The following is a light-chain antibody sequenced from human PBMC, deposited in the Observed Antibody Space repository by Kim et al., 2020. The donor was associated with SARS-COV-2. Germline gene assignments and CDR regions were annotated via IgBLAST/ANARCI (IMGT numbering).Light chain of an antibody. CDR2: DVS. J-gene: IGLJ3*02. V-gene: IGLV2-11*01. CDR1: SSDVGGYNY. CDR3: CSYAGSYTWV. Sequence: QSALTQPRSVSGSPGQSVTISCTGTSSDVGGYNYVSWYQQHPGKAPKLMIYDVSKRPSGVPDRFSGSKSGNTASLIISGLQAEDEADYYCCSYAGSYTWVFGGGTQLTVL.